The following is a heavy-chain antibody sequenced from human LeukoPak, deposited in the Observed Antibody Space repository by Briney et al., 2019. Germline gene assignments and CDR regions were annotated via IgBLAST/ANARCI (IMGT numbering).Heavy chain of an antibody. J-gene: IGHJ1*01. CDR1: GGSISSYY. V-gene: IGHV4-59*01. CDR2: IYYSGST. Sequence: TTSETLSLTCTVSGGSISSYYWSWIRQPPGKGLEWIGYIYYSGSTNYNPSLKSRVTISVDTSKNQFSLKLSSVTAADTAVYYCAVSIAAAGTPLQHWGQGTLVTVSS. CDR3: AVSIAAAGTPLQH. D-gene: IGHD6-13*01.